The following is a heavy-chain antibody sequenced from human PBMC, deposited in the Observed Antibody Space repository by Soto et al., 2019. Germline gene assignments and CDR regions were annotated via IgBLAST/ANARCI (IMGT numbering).Heavy chain of an antibody. Sequence: SETLSLTCDVHGGSFSGHFWSWIRQSPGKGLEWIGEISHTAATNYNASLESRVTISLDTSKNQFSLRLRSVTAADTAVYYCARETYHYDNDSYKQTIVFGSWGQGNLVTV. CDR3: ARETYHYDNDSYKQTIVFGS. CDR1: GGSFSGHF. D-gene: IGHD3-16*01. J-gene: IGHJ4*02. V-gene: IGHV4-34*01. CDR2: ISHTAAT.